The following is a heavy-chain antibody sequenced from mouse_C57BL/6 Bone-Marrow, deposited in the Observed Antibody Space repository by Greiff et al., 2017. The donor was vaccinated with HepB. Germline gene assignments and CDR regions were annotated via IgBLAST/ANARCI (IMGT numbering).Heavy chain of an antibody. D-gene: IGHD2-5*01. V-gene: IGHV5-9-1*02. Sequence: EVHLVESGEGLVKPGGSLKLSCAASGFTFSSYAMSWVRQTPEKRLEWVAYISSGGDYIYYADTVKGRFTISRDNARNTLYLQMSSLKSEDTAMYYCTRGGSNYAWFAYWGQGTLVTVSA. J-gene: IGHJ3*01. CDR2: ISSGGDYI. CDR3: TRGGSNYAWFAY. CDR1: GFTFSSYA.